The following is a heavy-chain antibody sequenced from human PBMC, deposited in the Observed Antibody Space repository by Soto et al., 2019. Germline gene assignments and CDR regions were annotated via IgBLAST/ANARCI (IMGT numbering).Heavy chain of an antibody. CDR3: ARDDSSGLGAIAI. CDR1: GGSISSGVNY. D-gene: IGHD3-22*01. V-gene: IGHV4-30-4*01. CDR2: IYYSGRT. Sequence: QVQLQESGPGLVKPSQTLSLTCTVSGGSISSGVNYWSWIRQPPGKGLEWIGYIYYSGRTYYNPSLKSRVTISVDTSKNQFSLKLSSVTAADTAVFYCARDDSSGLGAIAIWGQGTMVTISS. J-gene: IGHJ3*02.